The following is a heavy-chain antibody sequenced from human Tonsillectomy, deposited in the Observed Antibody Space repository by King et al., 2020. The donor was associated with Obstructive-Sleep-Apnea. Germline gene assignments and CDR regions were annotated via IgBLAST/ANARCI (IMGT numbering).Heavy chain of an antibody. CDR3: AKPAYSSGWYSAFYYYGMDV. CDR1: GFTFSSYG. V-gene: IGHV3-30*18. J-gene: IGHJ6*02. CDR2: ISYDGSNK. Sequence: VQLVESGGGVVQPGRSLRLSCAASGFTFSSYGMHWVRQAPGKGLEWVAVISYDGSNKYYADSVKGRFTISRDNSKNTLYLQMNSLRAEDTAVYYCAKPAYSSGWYSAFYYYGMDVWGPGTTVTVSS. D-gene: IGHD6-19*01.